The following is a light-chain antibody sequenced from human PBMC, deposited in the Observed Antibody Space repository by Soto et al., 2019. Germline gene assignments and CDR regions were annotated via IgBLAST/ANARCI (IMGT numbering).Light chain of an antibody. CDR2: GSS. Sequence: DIQMTQSPSSLSASVGDRVTITCRASQGISNYLAWYQQKPGKAPELLIYGSSTLQSGVPSRFSGSGSGTDFTLTITSLQPEDVATYYCQKYNSAPLTFGQGTRLEIK. J-gene: IGKJ5*01. CDR1: QGISNY. CDR3: QKYNSAPLT. V-gene: IGKV1-27*01.